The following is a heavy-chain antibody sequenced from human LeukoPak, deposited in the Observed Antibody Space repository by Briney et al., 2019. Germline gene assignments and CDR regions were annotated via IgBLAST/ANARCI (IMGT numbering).Heavy chain of an antibody. CDR1: GFTFSSYA. V-gene: IGHV3-23*01. CDR2: ISGSGGST. CDR3: AKDPTTLFGYFDYFDY. J-gene: IGHJ4*02. D-gene: IGHD3-9*01. Sequence: GGSLRLSCAASGFTFSSYAMSWVRQAPGKGLEWVSAISGSGGSTYYADSVKGRFTISRDNSKNTLYPQMNSLRAEDTAVYYCAKDPTTLFGYFDYFDYWGQGTLVTVSS.